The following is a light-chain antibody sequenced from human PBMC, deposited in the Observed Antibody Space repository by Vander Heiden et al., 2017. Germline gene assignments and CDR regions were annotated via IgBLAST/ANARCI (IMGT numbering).Light chain of an antibody. CDR1: QSVSSNC. V-gene: IGKV3-20*01. Sequence: IALTQSPGTLSLSPWERATLSCRASQSVSSNCLASYQQKTGQAPTLLIYDASSRASGIPERFSGSGSGTDFTLTISSLEPEDFAVYYCQHYGSSPLFTFGAGTKVHIK. CDR2: DAS. CDR3: QHYGSSPLFT. J-gene: IGKJ3*01.